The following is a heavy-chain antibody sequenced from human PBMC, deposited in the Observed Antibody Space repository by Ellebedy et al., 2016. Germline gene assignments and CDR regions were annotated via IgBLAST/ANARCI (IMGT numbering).Heavy chain of an antibody. D-gene: IGHD5-12*01. CDR1: GFTFDDYG. CDR2: INWNGGST. CDR3: ARNSGYEFYYYGMDV. V-gene: IGHV3-20*01. Sequence: LSLTCAASGFTFDDYGMSWVRQAPGKGLEWVSGINWNGGSTGYADSVKGRFTISRDNAKNSLYLQTNSLRVEDTALYHCARNSGYEFYYYGMDVWGQGTTVTVSS. J-gene: IGHJ6*02.